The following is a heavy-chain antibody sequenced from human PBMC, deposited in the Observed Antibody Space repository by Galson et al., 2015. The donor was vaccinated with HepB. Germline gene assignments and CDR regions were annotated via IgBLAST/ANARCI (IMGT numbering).Heavy chain of an antibody. J-gene: IGHJ5*02. CDR2: IYYSGST. CDR3: ARGSVVVPAATAWFDP. V-gene: IGHV4-39*07. Sequence: SETLSLTCTVSGGSISSSSYYWGWIRQPPGKGLEWIGSIYYSGSTYYNPSLKSRVTISVDTSKNQFSLKLSSVTAADTAVYYCARGSVVVPAATAWFDPWGQGTLVTVSS. CDR1: GGSISSSSYY. D-gene: IGHD2-2*01.